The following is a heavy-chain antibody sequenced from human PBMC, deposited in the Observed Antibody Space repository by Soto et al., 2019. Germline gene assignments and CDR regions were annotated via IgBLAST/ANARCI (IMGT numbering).Heavy chain of an antibody. D-gene: IGHD1-7*01. CDR1: VFPFSDYY. V-gene: IGHV3-11*01. CDR2: ISSSGSTI. J-gene: IGHJ4*02. CDR3: ARALELSISYFDY. Sequence: GVALRLSCSAFVFPFSDYYMSWIRPAPGKGLEWVSYISSSGSTIYYADSVKGRFTISRDNAKNSLYLQMNSLRAEDTAVYYCARALELSISYFDYWGQGPLVTVPP.